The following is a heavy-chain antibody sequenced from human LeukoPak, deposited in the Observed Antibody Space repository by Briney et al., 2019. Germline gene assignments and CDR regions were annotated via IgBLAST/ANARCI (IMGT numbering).Heavy chain of an antibody. Sequence: SETLSLTCAVYGGSFSGYYWGWIRQPPGKGLEWIGSGFYSGSTYYNPSLKSRVTMSVDTSKNQFSLKLTSVTAADTAVYYCARPVRRDILTGFAYWGQGTLVTVSS. D-gene: IGHD3-9*01. CDR2: GFYSGST. CDR3: ARPVRRDILTGFAY. V-gene: IGHV4-34*12. CDR1: GGSFSGYY. J-gene: IGHJ4*02.